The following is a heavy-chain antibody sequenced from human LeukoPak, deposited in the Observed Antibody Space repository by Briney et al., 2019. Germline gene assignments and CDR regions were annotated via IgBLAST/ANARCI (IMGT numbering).Heavy chain of an antibody. Sequence: GGSLRLSCAASGFSFSTSEMNWVRQAPGKGLEWVSYISSSGSTIYYADSVKGRFTISRDNAKNSLYLQMNSLRAEDTAVYYCARAELGILGYYFDYWGQGTLVTVSS. D-gene: IGHD7-27*01. J-gene: IGHJ4*02. CDR2: ISSSGSTI. V-gene: IGHV3-48*03. CDR3: ARAELGILGYYFDY. CDR1: GFSFSTSE.